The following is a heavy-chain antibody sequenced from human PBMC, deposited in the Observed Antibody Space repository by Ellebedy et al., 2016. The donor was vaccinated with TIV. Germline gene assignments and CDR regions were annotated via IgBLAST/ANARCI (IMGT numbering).Heavy chain of an antibody. CDR2: IYPGDSDT. CDR1: GYSFTSYW. D-gene: IGHD4-17*01. Sequence: GESLKISXKGSGYSFTSYWIGWVRQMPGKGLEWMGIIYPGDSDTRYSPSFQGQVTISADKSSNTAYLQWSSLKASDSAMYYCVKQNDYGDYGAFDSWGQGTLVTVSS. CDR3: VKQNDYGDYGAFDS. V-gene: IGHV5-51*01. J-gene: IGHJ4*02.